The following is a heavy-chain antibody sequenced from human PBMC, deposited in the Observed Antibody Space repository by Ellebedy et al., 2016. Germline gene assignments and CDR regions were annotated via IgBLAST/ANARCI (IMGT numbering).Heavy chain of an antibody. V-gene: IGHV1-46*01. CDR3: ARDAQGSPSTGYNHYFSPYMDV. J-gene: IGHJ6*03. Sequence: ASVKVSCXASGYTFTSYYMHWVRQAPGQGLEWMGIINPSGGSTSYAQKFQGRVTMTRDTSTSTVYMELSSLRSEDTAVYYCARDAQGSPSTGYNHYFSPYMDVWGKGTTVTVSS. D-gene: IGHD6-13*01. CDR1: GYTFTSYY. CDR2: INPSGGST.